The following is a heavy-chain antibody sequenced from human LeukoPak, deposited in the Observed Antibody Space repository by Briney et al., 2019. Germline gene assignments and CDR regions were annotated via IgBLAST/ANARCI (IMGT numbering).Heavy chain of an antibody. Sequence: GESLRLSCAASGFTFSNYAMNWVRQAPGKGLEWVSSLSPSGDGTYYADSVQGRFTISRDNSKNTLCLQMNSLRAEDTALYYCAKGSHIDYCGQGTLVTVSS. J-gene: IGHJ4*02. V-gene: IGHV3-23*01. CDR2: LSPSGDGT. CDR1: GFTFSNYA. CDR3: AKGSHIDY.